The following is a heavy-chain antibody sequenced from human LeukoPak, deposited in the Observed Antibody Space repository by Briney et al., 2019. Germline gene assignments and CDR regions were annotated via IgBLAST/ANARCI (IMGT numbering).Heavy chain of an antibody. V-gene: IGHV4-61*01. CDR2: MYYSGST. D-gene: IGHD6-13*01. J-gene: IGHJ6*03. Sequence: PSETLSLTCTVSGGSVSSGSYYWSWIRQPPGKGLEWIGYMYYSGSTNYNPSLKSRVTISVDTSKNQFSLKLSSVTAADTAVYYCARVVSSSWNPNYYYYYIDVWGKGTTVTVSS. CDR1: GGSVSSGSYY. CDR3: ARVVSSSWNPNYYYYYIDV.